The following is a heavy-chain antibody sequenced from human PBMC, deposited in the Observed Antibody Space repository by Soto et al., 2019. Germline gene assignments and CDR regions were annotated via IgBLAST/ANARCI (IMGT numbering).Heavy chain of an antibody. CDR2: IYYSGST. Sequence: SETLSLTCTVSGGSISSSSYYWSWIRQPPGKGLEWIGSIYYSGSTYYNPSLKSRVTISVDTSKNQFSLKLTSVTAADTGTYYCARKGPEAWPLDFWGQGTLVTVSS. CDR1: GGSISSSSYY. CDR3: ARKGPEAWPLDF. J-gene: IGHJ4*02. V-gene: IGHV4-39*07.